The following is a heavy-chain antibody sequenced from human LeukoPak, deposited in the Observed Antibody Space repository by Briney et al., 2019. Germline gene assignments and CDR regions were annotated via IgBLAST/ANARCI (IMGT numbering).Heavy chain of an antibody. D-gene: IGHD2-15*01. Sequence: SETLSLTCTVSGGSISSYYWSWIRQPPGKGLEWIGYIYYSGSTNYNPSLKSRVTISVDTSKNQFSLKLSSVTAADTAVYYCARDQDWRYFDLWGRGTLVTVSS. CDR1: GGSISSYY. CDR2: IYYSGST. J-gene: IGHJ2*01. V-gene: IGHV4-59*12. CDR3: ARDQDWRYFDL.